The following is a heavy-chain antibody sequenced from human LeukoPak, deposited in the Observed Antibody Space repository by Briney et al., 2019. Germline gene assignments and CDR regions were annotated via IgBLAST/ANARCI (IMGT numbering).Heavy chain of an antibody. V-gene: IGHV1-2*02. CDR3: AREERITMIRGVPNWFDP. J-gene: IGHJ5*02. D-gene: IGHD3-10*01. CDR2: INPKSGGT. Sequence: ASVKVSCKASGYTFTGYYMHWVRQAPGQGLEWMGWINPKSGGTNYAQKFQGRVTITADVFTTTAYMELSSLRSEDTAMYYCAREERITMIRGVPNWFDPWGQGTLVTVSS. CDR1: GYTFTGYY.